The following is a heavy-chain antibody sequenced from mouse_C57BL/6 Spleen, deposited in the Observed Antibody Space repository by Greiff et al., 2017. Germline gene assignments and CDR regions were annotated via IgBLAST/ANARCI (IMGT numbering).Heavy chain of an antibody. D-gene: IGHD2-4*01. CDR1: GYSITSGYY. Sequence: ESGPGLVKPSQSLSLTCSVTGYSITSGYYWNWIRQFPGNKLEWMGYISYDGSNNYNPSLKNRISITRDTSKNQFFLKLNSVTTEDTATYYCANLVYYDYPFAYWGQGTLVTVSA. CDR2: ISYDGSN. J-gene: IGHJ3*01. V-gene: IGHV3-6*01. CDR3: ANLVYYDYPFAY.